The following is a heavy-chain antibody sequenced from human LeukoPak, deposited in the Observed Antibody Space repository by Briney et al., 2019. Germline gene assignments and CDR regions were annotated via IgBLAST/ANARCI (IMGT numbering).Heavy chain of an antibody. Sequence: GGSLRLSCVASGFTFSSYGMHWVRQAPGKGLEWVAFIRYDGSNKYYADSVKGRFTISRDNSKNTLYLQMNSLRAEDTAVYYCARYYYYGSGSNFDYWGQGTLVTVSS. CDR2: IRYDGSNK. V-gene: IGHV3-30*02. D-gene: IGHD3-10*01. CDR1: GFTFSSYG. CDR3: ARYYYYGSGSNFDY. J-gene: IGHJ4*02.